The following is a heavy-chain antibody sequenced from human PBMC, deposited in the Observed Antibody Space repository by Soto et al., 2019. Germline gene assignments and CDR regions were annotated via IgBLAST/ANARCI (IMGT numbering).Heavy chain of an antibody. Sequence: PGGSLRLSCAASGFTFSSYSMNWVRQAPGKGLEWVSSISSSSSYIYYADSVKGRFTISRDNAKNSLYLQMNSLRAEDTAVYYCARDHLVGATSDYWGQGTLVTVS. CDR2: ISSSSSYI. D-gene: IGHD1-26*01. J-gene: IGHJ4*02. V-gene: IGHV3-21*01. CDR1: GFTFSSYS. CDR3: ARDHLVGATSDY.